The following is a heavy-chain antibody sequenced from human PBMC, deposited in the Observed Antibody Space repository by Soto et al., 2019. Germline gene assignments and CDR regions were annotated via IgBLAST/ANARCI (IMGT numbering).Heavy chain of an antibody. Sequence: SVKVSCKASGGTFSSYTISWVRQAPGQGLEWMGRIIPILGIANYAQKFQGRVTITADESTSTAYMELSSLRSEDTAVYYCASDPSIGRITIFGVVISPSRSRHERYYYGMDVWGQGTTVTVSS. CDR2: IIPILGIA. CDR1: GGTFSSYT. D-gene: IGHD3-3*01. J-gene: IGHJ6*02. V-gene: IGHV1-69*02. CDR3: ASDPSIGRITIFGVVISPSRSRHERYYYGMDV.